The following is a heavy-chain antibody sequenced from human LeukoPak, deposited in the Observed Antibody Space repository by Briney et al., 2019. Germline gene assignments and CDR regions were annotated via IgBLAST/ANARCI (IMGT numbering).Heavy chain of an antibody. J-gene: IGHJ6*02. D-gene: IGHD4-17*01. CDR3: ARSAVPDRYYYGMDV. V-gene: IGHV4-59*01. Sequence: SETLSLTCTVSGGSISSYYWSWIRQPPGKGLEWIGYIYYSGSTNYNPSLKSRVTISVDTSKNQFSLKLSSVTAADTAVYYCARSAVPDRYYYGMDVWGQGTTVTVSS. CDR1: GGSISSYY. CDR2: IYYSGST.